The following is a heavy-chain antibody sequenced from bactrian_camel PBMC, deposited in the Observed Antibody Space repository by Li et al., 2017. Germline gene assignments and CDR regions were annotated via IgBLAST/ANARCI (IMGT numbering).Heavy chain of an antibody. D-gene: IGHD6*01. CDR1: GFTFSNYD. CDR2: INSGGGP. CDR3: VRDGELLPSLFGY. J-gene: IGHJ6*01. V-gene: IGHV3S40*01. Sequence: VQLVESGGGLQQPGGSLRLSCAASGFTFSNYDMTWVRQAPGKGLEWVSTINSGGGPYYVDSVKGRFTISRDNAKNTVDLQMNSLKPEDTAVYYCVRDGELLPSLFGYWGQGTQVTVS.